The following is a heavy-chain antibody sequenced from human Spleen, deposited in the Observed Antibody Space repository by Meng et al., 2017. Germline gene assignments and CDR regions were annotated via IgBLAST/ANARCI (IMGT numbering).Heavy chain of an antibody. CDR2: IGNSDET. CDR3: AKDILRWAFDV. Sequence: GESLKISCVASGLTVSSNYMNWVRQAPGKGLEWVSAIGNSDETYYADSVEGRFTISRDASKNTLYLQMNSLRADDTAVYFCAKDILRWAFDVWGQGTMVTVSS. J-gene: IGHJ3*01. V-gene: IGHV3-53*01. CDR1: GLTVSSNY. D-gene: IGHD4-23*01.